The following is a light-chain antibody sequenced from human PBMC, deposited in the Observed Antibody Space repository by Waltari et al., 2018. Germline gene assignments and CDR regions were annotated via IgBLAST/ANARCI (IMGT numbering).Light chain of an antibody. Sequence: QSALTQPRSVSGSPGQSVTISCTGTSSDVGGYNYVSWYQHHPGKAPKLMIYDVSKRPAGGPDRFSASKSGNTASLTISGLQADDDAEYYCCSYAGSYTLVFGGGTKLTVL. CDR3: CSYAGSYTLV. V-gene: IGLV2-11*01. CDR1: SSDVGGYNY. J-gene: IGLJ2*01. CDR2: DVS.